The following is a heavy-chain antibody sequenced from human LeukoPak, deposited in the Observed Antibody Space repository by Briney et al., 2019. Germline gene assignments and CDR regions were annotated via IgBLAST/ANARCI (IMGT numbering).Heavy chain of an antibody. CDR1: GVTFSSYW. D-gene: IGHD7-27*01. Sequence: GGSLRLSCAASGVTFSSYWMHWVRQAPGKGLVWVSRINSDGRSTTYADSVKGRFTTSRDNAKNTLYLQMSSLRAEDTAVYYCARGAWGSHDYWGQGTLVTVSS. CDR2: INSDGRST. J-gene: IGHJ4*02. V-gene: IGHV3-74*01. CDR3: ARGAWGSHDY.